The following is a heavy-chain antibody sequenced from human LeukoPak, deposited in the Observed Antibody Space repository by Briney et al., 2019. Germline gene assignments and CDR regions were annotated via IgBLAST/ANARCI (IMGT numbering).Heavy chain of an antibody. D-gene: IGHD2-21*01. Sequence: SETLSLTCTVSGGSISSGGYYWSWIRQPPGKGLEWIGEINHSGSTNYNPSLKSRVTISVDTSKNQFSLKLSSVTAADTAVYYCARVVRRLIDYWGQGTLVTVSS. CDR3: ARVVRRLIDY. V-gene: IGHV4-39*07. CDR1: GGSISSGGYY. J-gene: IGHJ4*02. CDR2: INHSGST.